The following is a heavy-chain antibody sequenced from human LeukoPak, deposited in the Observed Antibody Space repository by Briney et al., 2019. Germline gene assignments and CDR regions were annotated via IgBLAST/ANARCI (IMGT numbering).Heavy chain of an antibody. CDR3: ASPPHIVVVVAAQIDY. J-gene: IGHJ4*02. CDR2: ISGSGGSR. V-gene: IGHV3-23*01. CDR1: GFTFSSYN. Sequence: GGSLRLSCVVSGFTFSSYNFNWVRQAPGKGLEWVSAISGSGGSRYYADSVKGRFTISRDNSKNTLYQQINSLSAEDTAVYYCASPPHIVVVVAAQIDYWGQGTLVTVSS. D-gene: IGHD2-15*01.